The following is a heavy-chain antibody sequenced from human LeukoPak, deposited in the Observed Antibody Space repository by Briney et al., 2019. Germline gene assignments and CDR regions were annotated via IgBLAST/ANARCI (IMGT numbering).Heavy chain of an antibody. CDR1: GFTFSNYG. D-gene: IGHD6-13*01. V-gene: IGHV3-23*01. CDR3: AKIPNTISWYFDF. Sequence: GGTQRLSCAASGFTFSNYGMNWVRQAPGKGLEWVSAIITGDTTYYADSVKGRFTISRDNSKNTLFLQMSSLRAEDTAVYYCAKIPNTISWYFDFWGQGTLVTVSS. J-gene: IGHJ4*02. CDR2: IITGDTT.